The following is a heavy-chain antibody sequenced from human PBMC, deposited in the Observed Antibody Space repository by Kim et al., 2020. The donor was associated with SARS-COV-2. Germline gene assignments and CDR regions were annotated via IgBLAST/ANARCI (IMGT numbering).Heavy chain of an antibody. Sequence: GGSLRLSCAASGFTFSSYGMHWVRQAPGKGLEWVAAIWYDGSNKYYADSVKGRFTISRDNSKNTLYLQMNSLRAEDTAVYYCAKDRSADGYNALDYYGQG. V-gene: IGHV3-33*06. D-gene: IGHD6-13*01. CDR2: IWYDGSNK. J-gene: IGHJ4*02. CDR3: AKDRSADGYNALDY. CDR1: GFTFSSYG.